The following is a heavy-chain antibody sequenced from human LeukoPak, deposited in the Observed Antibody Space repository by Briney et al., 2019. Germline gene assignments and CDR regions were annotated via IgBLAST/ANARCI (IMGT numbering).Heavy chain of an antibody. CDR1: GGSISSYY. CDR3: ARWGSSSGRGFDY. J-gene: IGHJ4*02. Sequence: SETLSLTCTVSGGSISSYYWSWIRQPPGKGLEWIGYIYYSGSTNYNPSLKSRVTISVDTSMNQFSLKLSSVTAADTALYYCARWGSSSGRGFDYWGQGTLVTVSS. CDR2: IYYSGST. V-gene: IGHV4-59*08. D-gene: IGHD6-6*01.